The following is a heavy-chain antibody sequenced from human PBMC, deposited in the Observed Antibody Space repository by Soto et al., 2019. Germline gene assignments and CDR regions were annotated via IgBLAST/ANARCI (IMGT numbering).Heavy chain of an antibody. CDR3: ARAERFPRSWFDP. D-gene: IGHD3-10*01. CDR2: TYYRSKWYN. Sequence: PSQTLSLTCAISGDSVSSSTTAWNWVRQSPSRGLEWLGRTYYRSKWYNDYAESVKSRITINPDTSENHFSLKMASVTAADTAIYFCARAERFPRSWFDPWGQGTQVTVSS. V-gene: IGHV6-1*01. J-gene: IGHJ5*02. CDR1: GDSVSSSTTA.